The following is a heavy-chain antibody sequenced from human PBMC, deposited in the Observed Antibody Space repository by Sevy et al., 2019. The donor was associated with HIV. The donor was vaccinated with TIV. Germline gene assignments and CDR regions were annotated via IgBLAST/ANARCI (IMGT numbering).Heavy chain of an antibody. D-gene: IGHD3-10*01. V-gene: IGHV4-59*13. Sequence: SETLSLTCTVSGGSISNYYWSWIRQPPGKGLEWIGYIHYSGSTNYNPSLKSRVTISLDTSKNQFSLKVSSVTAADTAVYYCARAHWVEEFHFDNWGQGTLVTVSS. J-gene: IGHJ4*02. CDR3: ARAHWVEEFHFDN. CDR2: IHYSGST. CDR1: GGSISNYY.